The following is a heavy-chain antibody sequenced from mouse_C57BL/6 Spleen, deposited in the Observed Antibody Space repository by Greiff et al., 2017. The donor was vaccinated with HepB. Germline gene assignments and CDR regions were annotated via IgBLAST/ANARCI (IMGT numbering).Heavy chain of an antibody. CDR2: INPGSGGT. D-gene: IGHD4-1*01. J-gene: IGHJ1*03. V-gene: IGHV1-54*01. CDR1: GYAFTNYL. CDR3: ARWEDLYWYFDV. Sequence: VQLQQSGAELVRPGTSVKVSCKASGYAFTNYLIEWVKQRPGQGLEWIGVINPGSGGTNYNEKFKGKATLTADKSSSTAYMQLSSLTSEDSAVYFCARWEDLYWYFDVWGTGTTVTVSS.